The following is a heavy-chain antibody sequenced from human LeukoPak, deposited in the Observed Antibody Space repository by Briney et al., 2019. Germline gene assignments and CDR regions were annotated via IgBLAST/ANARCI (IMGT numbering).Heavy chain of an antibody. CDR2: ITHRANGYNT. CDR1: GFTFTNHY. CDR3: ARSTRGSLDY. V-gene: IGHV3-72*01. Sequence: GGSLRLSCAASGFTFTNHYMDWVRQAPGQGLEWVGPITHRANGYNTDYATSVKGRFTISRDDSQTSVYLQMNSLKIDDTAIYYCARSTRGSLDYWGQGVLVTVSS. D-gene: IGHD2-2*01. J-gene: IGHJ4*02.